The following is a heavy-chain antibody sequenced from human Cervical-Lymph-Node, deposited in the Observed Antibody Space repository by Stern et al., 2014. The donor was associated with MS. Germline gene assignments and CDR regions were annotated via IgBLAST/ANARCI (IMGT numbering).Heavy chain of an antibody. CDR1: GGTFSNYG. CDR2: TIPIFGTT. CDR3: ARDNDDNGMDV. D-gene: IGHD1-1*01. V-gene: IGHV1-69*06. Sequence: VQLVESGAEVKNPGSSVKVACMASGGTFSNYGVSWVRQDPGQGLDWMGGTIPIFGTTHYAQKFQGRVAITADNSMSTVYMELTGLTSADTAVYYCARDNDDNGMDVWGQGTTVTVSS. J-gene: IGHJ6*02.